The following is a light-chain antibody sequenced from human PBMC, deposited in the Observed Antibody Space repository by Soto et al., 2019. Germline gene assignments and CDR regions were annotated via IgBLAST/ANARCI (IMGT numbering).Light chain of an antibody. CDR1: QSVGSN. J-gene: IGKJ4*01. V-gene: IGKV3-15*01. Sequence: EIVMTQSPATLSVSPGERATLSCRASQSVGSNLAWYQQKPGQAPRLLIYGASTRATGIPARFSGGGSGTDFTLTIGSLQSEEFVGYYWQQYKNWPPVTFGGGTKVEIK. CDR2: GAS. CDR3: QQYKNWPPVT.